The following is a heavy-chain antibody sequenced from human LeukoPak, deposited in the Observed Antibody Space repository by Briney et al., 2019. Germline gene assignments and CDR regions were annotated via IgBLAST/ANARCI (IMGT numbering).Heavy chain of an antibody. Sequence: SETLSLTRAVHGGSFSGYYWSWIRQPPGKGLEWIGEINHSGSTNYNPSLKSRVTISIDTSKNQFSLKLSSVTAADTAVYYCARDVAARPTRGGYFDYWGQGALVTVSS. D-gene: IGHD6-6*01. J-gene: IGHJ4*02. CDR2: INHSGST. V-gene: IGHV4-34*01. CDR3: ARDVAARPTRGGYFDY. CDR1: GGSFSGYY.